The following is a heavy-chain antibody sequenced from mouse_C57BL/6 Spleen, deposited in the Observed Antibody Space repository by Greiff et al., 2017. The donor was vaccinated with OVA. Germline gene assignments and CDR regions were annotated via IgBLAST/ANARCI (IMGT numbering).Heavy chain of an antibody. D-gene: IGHD1-1*01. V-gene: IGHV14-3*01. CDR3: ARGISYYYGSSLYYFDY. J-gene: IGHJ2*01. Sequence: EVMLVESVAELVRPGASVKLSCTASGFNIKNTYMHWVKQRPEQGLEWIGRIDPANGNTKYAPKFQGKATITADTSSNTAYLQLSSLTSEDTAIYYCARGISYYYGSSLYYFDYWGQGTTLTVSS. CDR1: GFNIKNTY. CDR2: IDPANGNT.